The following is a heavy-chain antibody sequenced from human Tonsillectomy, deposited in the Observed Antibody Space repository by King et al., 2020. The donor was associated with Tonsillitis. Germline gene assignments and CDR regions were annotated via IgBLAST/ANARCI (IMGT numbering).Heavy chain of an antibody. Sequence: VQLVESGAEVKKPGESLKISCKASGYTFTSYWIGWVRQMPGKGLEWMGIVYPGDSDTRYSPSFQGQVTISAYKSISTAYLQWSSLKASDTAIYYCARRRPRPRECSCDYRGEGSPVTPSP. V-gene: IGHV5-51*01. CDR3: ARRRPRPRECSCDY. D-gene: IGHD3-10*01. CDR1: GYTFTSYW. J-gene: IGHJ4*02. CDR2: VYPGDSDT.